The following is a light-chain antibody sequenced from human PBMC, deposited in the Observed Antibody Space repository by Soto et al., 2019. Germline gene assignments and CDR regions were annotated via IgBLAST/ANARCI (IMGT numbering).Light chain of an antibody. CDR1: SSNIGSNY. J-gene: IGLJ7*01. CDR2: RNN. V-gene: IGLV1-47*01. CDR3: AAWDDSLSGPV. Sequence: QSVLTQPPSASGTPGQRVTISCSGSSSNIGSNYVYWYQQLPGTAPKLLIYRNNQRPSGVPDRFSGSKYGAKASLAISGLRSEDEADYYCAAWDDSLSGPVFGGGTQLTVL.